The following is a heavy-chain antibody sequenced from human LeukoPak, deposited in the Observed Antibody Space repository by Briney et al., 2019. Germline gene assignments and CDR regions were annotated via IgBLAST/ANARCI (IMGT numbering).Heavy chain of an antibody. CDR1: GLTFSSYW. CDR2: IKQDGSEK. V-gene: IGHV3-7*01. Sequence: GGSLRLSCAASGLTFSSYWMTWVRQAPGKGLEWVANIKQDGSEKYYVDSVKGRFTISRDNANNSLYLQMNSLRADDTAVYYCARDIGLRKAAPPGWFDPWGQGALVTVSS. CDR3: ARDIGLRKAAPPGWFDP. D-gene: IGHD6-6*01. J-gene: IGHJ5*02.